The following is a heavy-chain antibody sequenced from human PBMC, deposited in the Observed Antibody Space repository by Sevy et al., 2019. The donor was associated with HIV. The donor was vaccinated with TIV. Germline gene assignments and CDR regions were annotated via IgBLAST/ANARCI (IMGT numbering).Heavy chain of an antibody. Sequence: GGSLRLSCTDSGFTFSSYAMTWVRQAPGKGLEWVSSFTGNGDTTYYVDSVKGRFTISRDNANNTLFLQMNNLRAEDTAVYYCATDAFIVRTILGAFEIWGQGTMVTVSS. V-gene: IGHV3-23*01. J-gene: IGHJ3*02. CDR1: GFTFSSYA. CDR3: ATDAFIVRTILGAFEI. CDR2: FTGNGDTT. D-gene: IGHD3-16*02.